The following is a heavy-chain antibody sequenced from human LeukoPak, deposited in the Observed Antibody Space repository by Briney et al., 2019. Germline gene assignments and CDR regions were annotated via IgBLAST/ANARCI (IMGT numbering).Heavy chain of an antibody. V-gene: IGHV3-30*03. CDR2: ISYDGSNK. Sequence: PGGSLRLSCAASGFTFSSYGMHWVRQAPGKGLEWVAVISYDGSNKYYADSVKGRFTISRDNSKNTLYLQMNSLRAEDTAVYYCATYSSSWFNYYFDYWGQGTLVTVSS. J-gene: IGHJ4*02. CDR1: GFTFSSYG. D-gene: IGHD6-13*01. CDR3: ATYSSSWFNYYFDY.